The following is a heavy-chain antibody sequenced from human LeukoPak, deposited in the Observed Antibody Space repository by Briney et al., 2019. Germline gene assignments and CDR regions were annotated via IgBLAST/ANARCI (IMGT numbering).Heavy chain of an antibody. CDR3: AKVETPATYCSGGSCPWGDY. V-gene: IGHV3-23*01. D-gene: IGHD2-15*01. J-gene: IGHJ4*02. Sequence: PGGSLRLSCAASGFTFSSYAMSWVRQAPGKGLEWVSAFSGSGGSTYYADSVKGRFTISRDNSKNTLYLQMNSLRAEDTAVYYCAKVETPATYCSGGSCPWGDYWGQGTLVTVSS. CDR1: GFTFSSYA. CDR2: FSGSGGST.